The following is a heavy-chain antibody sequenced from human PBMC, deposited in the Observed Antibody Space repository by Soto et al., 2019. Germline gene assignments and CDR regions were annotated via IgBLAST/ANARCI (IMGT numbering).Heavy chain of an antibody. CDR1: GFTLSTYW. J-gene: IGHJ3*02. CDR2: IRPDGNEI. V-gene: IGHV3-7*01. D-gene: IGHD3-10*01. Sequence: GGSLRLSCVASGFTLSTYWMAWGRQTPGKGLEFVANIRPDGNEINYVDSVKGRFTISRDNAKNSLFLQMNSLRHDDTAVYYCGTDQWGGAFDIGGQGTTVTVSS. CDR3: GTDQWGGAFDI.